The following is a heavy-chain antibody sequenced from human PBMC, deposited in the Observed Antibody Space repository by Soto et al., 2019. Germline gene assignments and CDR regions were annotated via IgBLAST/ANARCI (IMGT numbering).Heavy chain of an antibody. CDR2: IRSKTDGGTT. D-gene: IGHD6-13*01. V-gene: IGHV3-15*01. CDR3: TTTRPGTNVFDN. J-gene: IGHJ3*02. Sequence: GGSLRLSCAASGITFSNAWMNWVRQAPGKGLEYIGRIRSKTDGGTTEYAAPVEGRFTISRDDSKNTLYLQMGGMKTEDTAVYYCTTTRPGTNVFDNWGQGTLVTVSS. CDR1: GITFSNAW.